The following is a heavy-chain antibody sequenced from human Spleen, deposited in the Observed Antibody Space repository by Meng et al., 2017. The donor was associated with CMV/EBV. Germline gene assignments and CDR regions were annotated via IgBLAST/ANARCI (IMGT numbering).Heavy chain of an antibody. J-gene: IGHJ4*02. Sequence: ASVKVSCKASGYTFTSYDINWVRQATGQGLEWMGWMNPNSGDTGYAQKFQGRVTMTRNTSISTAYMELSSLRSEDTAVYYCARKVGTVAGDFDYWGQGTLVTVSS. CDR3: ARKVGTVAGDFDY. V-gene: IGHV1-8*01. CDR1: GYTFTSYD. CDR2: MNPNSGDT. D-gene: IGHD6-19*01.